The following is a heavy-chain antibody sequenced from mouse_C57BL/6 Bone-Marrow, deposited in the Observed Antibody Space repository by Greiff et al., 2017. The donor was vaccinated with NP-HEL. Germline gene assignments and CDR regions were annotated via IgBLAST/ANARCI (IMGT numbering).Heavy chain of an antibody. CDR3: AREFGSSYIYWYFDV. J-gene: IGHJ1*03. V-gene: IGHV1-64*01. CDR2: IHPNSGST. CDR1: GYTFTSYW. Sequence: QVQLQQSGAELVKPGASVKLSCKASGYTFTSYWMHWVKQRPGQGLEWIGMIHPNSGSTNYNEKFKSKATLTVDKSSSTAYMQLSSLTSEDSAVYYCAREFGSSYIYWYFDVWGTGTTVTVSS. D-gene: IGHD1-1*01.